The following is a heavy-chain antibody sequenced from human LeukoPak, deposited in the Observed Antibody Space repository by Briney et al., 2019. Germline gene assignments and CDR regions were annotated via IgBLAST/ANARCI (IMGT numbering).Heavy chain of an antibody. V-gene: IGHV5-51*01. CDR1: GYSFTTYW. CDR2: IYPGDSDT. CDR3: TRLSRLGATDTHIAY. Sequence: GESLKISCKASGYSFTTYWIGWVRQMPGKGLEWMGIIYPGDSDTRYSPSFQGQVTISADKSISTAYLQWSSPKASDTAMYFCTRLSRLGATDTHIAYWGQGSLVTVSS. J-gene: IGHJ4*02. D-gene: IGHD1-26*01.